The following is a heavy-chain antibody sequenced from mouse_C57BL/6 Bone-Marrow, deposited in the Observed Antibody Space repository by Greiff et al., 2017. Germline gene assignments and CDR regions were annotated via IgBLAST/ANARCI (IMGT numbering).Heavy chain of an antibody. Sequence: EVQLQQSGAELVRPGASVKLSCTASGFNIKDDYMHWVKQRPEKGLEWIGWIDPENGDTEYASKFQGKATITVDTSSNTAYLQLSSLTSEDTSVLYCTKIAYWGQGTLVTVSA. J-gene: IGHJ3*01. CDR3: TKIAY. CDR1: GFNIKDDY. CDR2: IDPENGDT. V-gene: IGHV14-4*01.